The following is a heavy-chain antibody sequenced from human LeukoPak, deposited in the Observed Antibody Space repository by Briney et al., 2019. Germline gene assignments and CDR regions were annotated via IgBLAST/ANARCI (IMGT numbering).Heavy chain of an antibody. V-gene: IGHV1-69*01. D-gene: IGHD4-17*01. CDR1: GGTFSSYA. Sequence: ASVKVSCKASGGTFSSYAISWVRQAPGQGLEWMGGIIPIFGTANYAQKFQGRVTITADESTSTAYMELSSLRSEDTAVYYCAKDPSDYGGDYWGQGTLVTVPS. CDR3: AKDPSDYGGDY. J-gene: IGHJ4*02. CDR2: IIPIFGTA.